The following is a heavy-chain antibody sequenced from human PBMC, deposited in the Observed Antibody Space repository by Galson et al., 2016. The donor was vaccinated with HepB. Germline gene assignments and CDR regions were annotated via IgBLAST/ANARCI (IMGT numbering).Heavy chain of an antibody. V-gene: IGHV4-39*01. D-gene: IGHD3-10*01. CDR1: GGSISSSPYY. CDR2: IYYSGIT. Sequence: ETLSLTCSVSGGSISSSPYYWGWIRQPPGKGLEWIGSIYYSGITYYSPSLKSRLTISVDTSKNQFSLKVKSVTAADAAVYFCARHHQVKLWAAANWFDPWGQGILVTVSS. J-gene: IGHJ5*02. CDR3: ARHHQVKLWAAANWFDP.